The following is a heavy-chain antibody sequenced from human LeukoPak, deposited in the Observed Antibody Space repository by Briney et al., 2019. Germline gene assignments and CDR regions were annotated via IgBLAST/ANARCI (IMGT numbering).Heavy chain of an antibody. CDR3: ARGGGLQSIDY. CDR2: ISSSSSYI. CDR1: GFTFSSYS. D-gene: IGHD4-11*01. V-gene: IGHV3-21*01. Sequence: GGSLRLSRAASGFTFSSYSMNWVRQAPGKGREWGSSISSSSSYIYYADSVKGRFTISRDNAKNSLYLQMHSLRAEDTAVYYCARGGGLQSIDYWGQGTLVTVSS. J-gene: IGHJ4*02.